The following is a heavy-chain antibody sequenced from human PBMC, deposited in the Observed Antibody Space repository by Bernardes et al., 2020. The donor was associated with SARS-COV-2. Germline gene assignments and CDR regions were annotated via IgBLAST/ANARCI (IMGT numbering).Heavy chain of an antibody. D-gene: IGHD2-2*01. Sequence: SETLSLTCAVYGGSFSGYYWSWIRQPPGKGLEWIGEINHSGSTNYNPSLKSRVTISVDTSKNQFSLKLSSVTAADTAVYYCARGCSSTSCHWGYWGQGTLVTVSS. CDR1: GGSFSGYY. CDR2: INHSGST. V-gene: IGHV4-34*01. CDR3: ARGCSSTSCHWGY. J-gene: IGHJ4*02.